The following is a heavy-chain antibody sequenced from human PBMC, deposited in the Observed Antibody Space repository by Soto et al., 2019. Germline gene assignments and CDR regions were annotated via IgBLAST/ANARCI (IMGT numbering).Heavy chain of an antibody. J-gene: IGHJ6*02. CDR1: GYTFTSCG. V-gene: IGHV1-18*01. Sequence: QVHLVQSGAEVKKPGASVKVSCKASGYTFTSCGISWVRQAPGQGLEWMGLINTYNGYTKYPQNFQGRVTMTTDTSTGTVYMELRSLTSDDTAVYYSARDLTKGLDVWGQGTTVTVSS. CDR2: INTYNGYT. D-gene: IGHD4-4*01. CDR3: ARDLTKGLDV.